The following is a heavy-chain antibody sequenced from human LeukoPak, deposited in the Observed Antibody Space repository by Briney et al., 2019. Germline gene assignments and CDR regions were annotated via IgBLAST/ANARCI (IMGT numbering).Heavy chain of an antibody. CDR3: AREDCSSTSCYGGFDP. J-gene: IGHJ5*02. D-gene: IGHD2-2*01. CDR1: GGTFSSYA. CDR2: IIPIFGTA. Sequence: GASVKVSCKASGGTFSSYAISWVRQAPGQGLEWMGGIIPIFGTANYAQKFQGRVTITADESTSTAYMELSSLRSEDTAVYYCAREDCSSTSCYGGFDPWGQGTLVTVSS. V-gene: IGHV1-69*01.